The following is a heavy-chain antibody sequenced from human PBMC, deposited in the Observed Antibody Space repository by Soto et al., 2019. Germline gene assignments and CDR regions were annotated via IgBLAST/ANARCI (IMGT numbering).Heavy chain of an antibody. Sequence: PSETLSLTCTVSGGSISSGDYYWSWIRQPPGKGLEWIGYIYYSGSTYYNPSLKSRVTISVDTSKNQFSLKLSSVTAADTAVYYCARAPIDGSGYNKYYFDYWGQGTLVTVSS. CDR3: ARAPIDGSGYNKYYFDY. V-gene: IGHV4-30-4*01. J-gene: IGHJ4*02. D-gene: IGHD6-25*01. CDR2: IYYSGST. CDR1: GGSISSGDYY.